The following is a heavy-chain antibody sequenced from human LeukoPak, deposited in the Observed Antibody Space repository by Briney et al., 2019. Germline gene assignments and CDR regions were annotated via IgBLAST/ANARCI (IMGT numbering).Heavy chain of an antibody. V-gene: IGHV3-30*18. Sequence: GGSLRLSCAASGFTFSSYGMHWVRQAPGKGLEWVAVISYDGSNKYFADSVKGIFPISRDNSKNTLYLQMNSLRAEDTAVYYCAKDSGIAVAGTLRAFDIWGQGTMVTVSS. CDR1: GFTFSSYG. D-gene: IGHD6-19*01. CDR3: AKDSGIAVAGTLRAFDI. J-gene: IGHJ3*02. CDR2: ISYDGSNK.